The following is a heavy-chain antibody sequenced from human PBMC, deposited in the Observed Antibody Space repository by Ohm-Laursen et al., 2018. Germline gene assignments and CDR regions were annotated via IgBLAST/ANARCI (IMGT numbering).Heavy chain of an antibody. CDR1: GGSFSGYY. CDR3: ARAARRLLVYFDY. CDR2: INHSGST. Sequence: SETLSLTCVVYGGSFSGYYWSWIRQPPGKGLEWIGEINHSGSTNYNPSLKSRVTISVDTSKNQFSLKLSSVTAADTAVYYCARAARRLLVYFDYWGQGTLVTVSS. J-gene: IGHJ4*02. D-gene: IGHD3-22*01. V-gene: IGHV4-34*01.